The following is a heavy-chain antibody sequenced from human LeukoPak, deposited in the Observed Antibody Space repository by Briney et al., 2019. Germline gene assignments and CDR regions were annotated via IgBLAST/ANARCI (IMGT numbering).Heavy chain of an antibody. D-gene: IGHD2-15*01. J-gene: IGHJ4*02. CDR1: GFTFSTFG. V-gene: IGHV3-21*01. Sequence: PGGSLRLSCAASGFTFSTFGMIWVRQAPGKGLEWVSSISSGSYIYYADSVKGRFTISRDNAKNSLYLQMNSLRAEDTAVYYCARGSGGSCYFNFDYWGQGTLVTVSS. CDR2: ISSGSYI. CDR3: ARGSGGSCYFNFDY.